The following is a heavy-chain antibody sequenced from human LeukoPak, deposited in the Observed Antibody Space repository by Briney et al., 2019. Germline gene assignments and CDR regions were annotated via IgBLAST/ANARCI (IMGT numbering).Heavy chain of an antibody. CDR3: ARGGRRAVAAADY. Sequence: GGSLRLSCAAPGFTFSSYGMHWVRQAPGKGLEWGAIIWYDGSNKYYADSVKGRFTISRDNSKNTLYLQMGSLRAEDMAVYYCARGGRRAVAAADYWGQGTLVTVSS. J-gene: IGHJ4*02. D-gene: IGHD6-19*01. V-gene: IGHV3-30*02. CDR1: GFTFSSYG. CDR2: IWYDGSNK.